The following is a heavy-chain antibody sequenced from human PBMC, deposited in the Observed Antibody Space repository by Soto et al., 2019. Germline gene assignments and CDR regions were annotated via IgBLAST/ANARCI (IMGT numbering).Heavy chain of an antibody. Sequence: GGSLRLSCAASGFTFSSYSMNWVRQAPGKGLEWVSYISSSSSTIYYADSVKGRFTISRDNAKNSLYLQMNSLRDEDTAVYYCARANGPARGVIVIPFDYWGQGTLVNVSS. J-gene: IGHJ4*02. CDR2: ISSSSSTI. CDR3: ARANGPARGVIVIPFDY. CDR1: GFTFSSYS. D-gene: IGHD3-16*02. V-gene: IGHV3-48*02.